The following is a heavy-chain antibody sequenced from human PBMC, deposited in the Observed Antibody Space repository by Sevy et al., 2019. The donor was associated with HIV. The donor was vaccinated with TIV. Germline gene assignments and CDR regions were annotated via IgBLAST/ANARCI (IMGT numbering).Heavy chain of an antibody. J-gene: IGHJ3*02. D-gene: IGHD6-13*01. V-gene: IGHV4-34*01. CDR1: GGSFSGYY. Sequence: SETLSLTCAVYGGSFSGYYWSWIRQPPGKGLEWIGEINHSGSTNYNPSLTSRVTISVDTSKSHFTLKLSSVTAADTAVYYCARGPQVQQVSGAFDIWGQGTMVTVSS. CDR2: INHSGST. CDR3: ARGPQVQQVSGAFDI.